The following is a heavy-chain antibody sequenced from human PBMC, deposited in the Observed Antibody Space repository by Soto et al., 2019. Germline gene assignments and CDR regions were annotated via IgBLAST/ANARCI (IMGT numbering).Heavy chain of an antibody. D-gene: IGHD1-26*01. CDR3: ARGGASGMPPAH. CDR2: IASDGYIR. Sequence: EVHLVESGGGLVQPGGSLRLSCAASGFTFSSYWMHWVRQAPGKGLVWASRIASDGYIRSYADSVKGRFTISRDNAKNTLYLQMNSLTAEDTAVYYCARGGASGMPPAHWGQGTLVTVSS. CDR1: GFTFSSYW. J-gene: IGHJ1*01. V-gene: IGHV3-74*01.